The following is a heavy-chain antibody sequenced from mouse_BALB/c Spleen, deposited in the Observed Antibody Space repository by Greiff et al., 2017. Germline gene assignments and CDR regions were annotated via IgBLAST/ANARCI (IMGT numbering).Heavy chain of an antibody. CDR2: ISYSGST. J-gene: IGHJ4*01. D-gene: IGHD2-1*01. Sequence: EVHLVESGPSLVKPSQTLSLTCSVTGDSITSGYWNWIRKFPGNKLEYMGYISYSGSTYYNPSLKSRISITRDTSKNQYYLQLNSVTTEDTATYYCARSPYGKDAMDYWGQGTSVTVSS. CDR3: ARSPYGKDAMDY. CDR1: GDSITSGY. V-gene: IGHV3-8*02.